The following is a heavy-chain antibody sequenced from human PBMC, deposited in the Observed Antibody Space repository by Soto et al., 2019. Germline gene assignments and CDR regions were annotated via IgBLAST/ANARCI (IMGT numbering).Heavy chain of an antibody. D-gene: IGHD1-26*01. Sequence: ASVKVSCKTSGSTFSTYSIVWVRQAPGEGLEWMGGIIPLFGTANYAQKFQDRVTITADKSTNTAFMELSSLKSEDTAMYYCASSSGNDYGVGTNYYFDYWGQGTLVTVSS. V-gene: IGHV1-69*06. J-gene: IGHJ4*02. CDR1: GSTFSTYS. CDR3: ASSSGNDYGVGTNYYFDY. CDR2: IIPLFGTA.